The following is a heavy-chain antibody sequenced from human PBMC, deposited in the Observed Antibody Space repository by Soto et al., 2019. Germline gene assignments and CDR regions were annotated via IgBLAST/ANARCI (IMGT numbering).Heavy chain of an antibody. CDR3: AKDRHYPRDYFHY. CDR2: VSANVQGI. D-gene: IGHD3-10*01. J-gene: IGHJ4*02. CDR1: GFTFSSPA. Sequence: EVQLLESGGGLVQPGGPLGLSVAASGFTFSSPAISWVRQAPGKGLEWVSAVSANVQGIYYEDSVRGRFTISRDNSKNTVFLHMDSLSAEDTAVYYCAKDRHYPRDYFHYWGQGTMVTVSS. V-gene: IGHV3-23*01.